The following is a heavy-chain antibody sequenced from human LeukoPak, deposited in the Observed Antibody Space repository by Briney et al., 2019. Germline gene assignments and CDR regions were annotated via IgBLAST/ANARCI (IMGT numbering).Heavy chain of an antibody. CDR1: GGSISSSFYY. D-gene: IGHD1-20*01. CDR2: IYHSGST. CDR3: ARGIMVYARLGITGTTFWFDP. J-gene: IGHJ5*02. Sequence: SETLSLTCTVSGGSISSSFYYWGWIRQPPGKGLEWIGSIYHSGSTYYNPSLKSRVTISVDTSKNQFSLKLSSVTAADTAVYYCARGIMVYARLGITGTTFWFDPWGQGTLVTVSS. V-gene: IGHV4-39*07.